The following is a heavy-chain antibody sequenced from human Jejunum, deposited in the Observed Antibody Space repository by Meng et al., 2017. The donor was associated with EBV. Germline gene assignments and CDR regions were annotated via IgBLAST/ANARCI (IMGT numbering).Heavy chain of an antibody. CDR1: GFTFSGFW. Sequence: VQLGEAGGGLLRPGGSLRLSCAVSGFTFSGFWMYWVRQVPGKGLVWISRINGDGSRTTYADSVKDRFTISRDNAKNTLYLQMNSLRAEDTAVYYCAKDRNYYIDYWGQGTLVTVSS. CDR2: INGDGSRT. CDR3: AKDRNYYIDY. J-gene: IGHJ4*02. V-gene: IGHV3-74*01.